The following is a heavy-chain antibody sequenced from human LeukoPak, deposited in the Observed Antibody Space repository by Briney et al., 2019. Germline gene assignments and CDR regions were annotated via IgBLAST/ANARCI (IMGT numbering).Heavy chain of an antibody. CDR3: AKAVTAAGTNY. V-gene: IGHV3-23*01. D-gene: IGHD2-2*01. Sequence: GGSLRLSCAASGFTFSNYAMSWVRQAPGKGLEWVSVVSGSGSSTNYADSVKGRFTISRDNSKNTLYLQMNSLRAEDTAVYYCAKAVTAAGTNYWGQGTLVTVSS. CDR2: VSGSGSST. J-gene: IGHJ4*02. CDR1: GFTFSNYA.